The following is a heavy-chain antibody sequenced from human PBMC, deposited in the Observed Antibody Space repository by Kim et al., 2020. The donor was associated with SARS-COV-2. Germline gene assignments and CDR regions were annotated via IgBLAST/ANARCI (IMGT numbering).Heavy chain of an antibody. J-gene: IGHJ4*01. CDR1: GFSLSTSGVG. V-gene: IGHV2-5*02. CDR3: AHSGSYYDIVTGSYYFDY. CDR2: LYWDDDN. D-gene: IGHD3-9*01. Sequence: SGPTLVKPTQTLTLTCTFSGFSLSTSGVGVGWIRQPPGKALEWLALLYWDDDNRYSPSLKSRLTITKDTAKNQVVLTMTNMDPVDTATYYCAHSGSYYDIVTGSYYFDYWGQGTLVTVSS.